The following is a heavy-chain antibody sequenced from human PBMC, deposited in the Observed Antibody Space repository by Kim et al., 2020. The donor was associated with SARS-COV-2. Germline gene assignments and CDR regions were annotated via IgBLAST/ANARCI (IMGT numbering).Heavy chain of an antibody. D-gene: IGHD3-22*01. CDR3: AKEGPWGSSGYFDY. V-gene: IGHV3-23*03. J-gene: IGHJ4*02. Sequence: GGSLRLSCAASGFTFSSYAMSWVRQAPGKGLEWVSVIYSGGSSTYYADSVKGRFTISRDNSKNTLYLQMNSLRAEDTAVYYCAKEGPWGSSGYFDYWGQGTLVTVSS. CDR2: IYSGGSST. CDR1: GFTFSSYA.